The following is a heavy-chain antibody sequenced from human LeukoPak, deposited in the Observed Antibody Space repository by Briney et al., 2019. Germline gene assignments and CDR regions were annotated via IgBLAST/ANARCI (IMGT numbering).Heavy chain of an antibody. J-gene: IGHJ4*02. CDR1: GFTFSSYA. D-gene: IGHD2-15*01. CDR3: AKDGGWDIVVVVAAFN. Sequence: GGSLTLSCAGSGFTFSSYAMSWVRQAPGKGLEWVSAISGSGGSTYYADSVKGRFTISRDNSKNTLYLQMNSLRAEDTAVYYCAKDGGWDIVVVVAAFNWGQGTLVTVSS. CDR2: ISGSGGST. V-gene: IGHV3-23*01.